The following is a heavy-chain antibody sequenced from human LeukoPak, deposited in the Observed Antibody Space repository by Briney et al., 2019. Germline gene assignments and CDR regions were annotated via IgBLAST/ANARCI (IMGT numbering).Heavy chain of an antibody. V-gene: IGHV4-39*07. CDR3: ARDSDYGEGMALDY. Sequence: PSETLSLTCTVSGGSISSSSYYWGWIRQPPGKGLEWIGSIYYSGSTYYNPSLKSRVTISVDTSKNQFSLKLSSVTAADTAVYYCARDSDYGEGMALDYWGQGTLVTVSS. D-gene: IGHD4-17*01. J-gene: IGHJ4*02. CDR2: IYYSGST. CDR1: GGSISSSSYY.